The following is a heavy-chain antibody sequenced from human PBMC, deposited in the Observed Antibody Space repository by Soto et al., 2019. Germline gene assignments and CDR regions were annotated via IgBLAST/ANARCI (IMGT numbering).Heavy chain of an antibody. D-gene: IGHD3-10*01. CDR1: GYTFISYG. Sequence: ASVKVSCKTSGYTFISYGIAWVRQAPGQGLEWMGWIIAYNGNTNYAQKFQGRVTMTTDTSTSTAYMELRSLRSDDTAVYYCASWCYGSGSYYDSDFWG. CDR3: ASWCYGSGSYYDSDF. V-gene: IGHV1-18*01. CDR2: IIAYNGNT. J-gene: IGHJ4*01.